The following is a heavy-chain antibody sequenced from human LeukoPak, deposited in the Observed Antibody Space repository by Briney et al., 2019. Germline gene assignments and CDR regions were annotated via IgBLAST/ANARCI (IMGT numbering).Heavy chain of an antibody. V-gene: IGHV3-23*01. CDR1: GFTFSSYA. CDR3: AKSSGGTCYSSLDY. D-gene: IGHD2-15*01. Sequence: GGPLRLSCAASGFTFSSYAMSWVRQAPGKGLEWVSGISGSGGSTYYADSVKGRFTISRDNSKNTLYLQMNSLRAGDTAVYYCAKSSGGTCYSSLDYWGQGTLVTVSS. CDR2: ISGSGGST. J-gene: IGHJ4*02.